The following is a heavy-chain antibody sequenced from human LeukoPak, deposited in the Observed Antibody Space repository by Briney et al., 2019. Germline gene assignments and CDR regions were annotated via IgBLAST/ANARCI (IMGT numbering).Heavy chain of an antibody. CDR3: ARSRFVVVPAAIVYYYYGMDV. J-gene: IGHJ6*02. V-gene: IGHV4-59*01. Sequence: PSETLSLTCTVSGGSISGYYWSWIRQPPGKGLEWIGYIYLSGSTNYNPSLKSRVTISVDTSKNQFSLKLSSVTAADTAVYYCARSRFVVVPAAIVYYYYGMDVWGQGTTVTVSS. CDR1: GGSISGYY. D-gene: IGHD2-2*01. CDR2: IYLSGST.